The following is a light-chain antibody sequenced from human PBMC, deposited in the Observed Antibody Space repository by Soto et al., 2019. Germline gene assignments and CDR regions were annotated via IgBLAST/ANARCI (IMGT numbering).Light chain of an antibody. CDR1: QSIRSW. CDR3: QQYNSYSSWT. V-gene: IGKV1-5*01. J-gene: IGKJ1*01. CDR2: DAS. Sequence: DIQMTQSPSTLSASVGDRVTITCRASQSIRSWLAWYQQKPGKAPKLLIYDASSLESGVPSRFSGSGSGTEFTLTINSLQPDDFATYYCQQYNSYSSWTFGQGTKVDIK.